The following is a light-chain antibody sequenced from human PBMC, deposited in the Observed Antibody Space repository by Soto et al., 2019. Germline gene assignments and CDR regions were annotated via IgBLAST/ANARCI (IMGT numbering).Light chain of an antibody. CDR2: EVS. CDR3: SSYAGSNIWV. J-gene: IGLJ3*02. Sequence: QSALTQPASVSGSPGQSITISCTGTSSDVGGYNYVSWYQQHPGKAPKLMIYEVSNRPSGVSNRFSGSKSGNTASLTISGLQAEDEADYYCSSYAGSNIWVFGGGTKL. CDR1: SSDVGGYNY. V-gene: IGLV2-14*01.